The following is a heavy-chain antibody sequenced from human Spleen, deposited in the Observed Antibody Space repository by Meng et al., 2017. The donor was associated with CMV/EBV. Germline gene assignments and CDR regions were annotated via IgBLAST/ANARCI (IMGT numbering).Heavy chain of an antibody. D-gene: IGHD2-2*01. CDR2: ISGSGGST. CDR1: FTFSSYA. J-gene: IGHJ4*02. CDR3: AKGGDCSSTSCYWASDY. Sequence: FTFSSYAMSWVRQATGKGLEWVSAISGSGGSTYYADSVKGRFTISRDNSKNTLYLQMNSLRAEDTAVYYCAKGGDCSSTSCYWASDYWGQGTLVTVSS. V-gene: IGHV3-23*01.